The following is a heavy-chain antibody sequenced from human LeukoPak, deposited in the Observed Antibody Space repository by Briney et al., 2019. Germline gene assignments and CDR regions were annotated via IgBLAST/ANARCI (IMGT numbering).Heavy chain of an antibody. V-gene: IGHV4-59*08. D-gene: IGHD5-24*01. J-gene: IGHJ4*02. CDR2: IYYSGST. CDR3: ARVREMATIDY. Sequence: SSETLSLTCTVAGGSISSYYWSWIRQPPGKGLEWIGYIYYSGSTYYNPSLKSRVTISVDTSKNQFSLKLSSVTAADTAVYYCARVREMATIDYWGQGTLVTVSS. CDR1: GGSISSYY.